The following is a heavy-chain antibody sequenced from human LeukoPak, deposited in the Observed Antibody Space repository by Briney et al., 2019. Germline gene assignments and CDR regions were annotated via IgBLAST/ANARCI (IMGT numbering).Heavy chain of an antibody. CDR2: ISYDGSNK. CDR1: GFTFSSYA. J-gene: IGHJ4*02. D-gene: IGHD3-22*01. CDR3: AKDMSLYDSSGYFDY. V-gene: IGHV3-30-3*01. Sequence: PGGSLRLSCAASGFTFSSYAMHWVRQAPGKGLEWVTVISYDGSNKYYADSVKGRFTISRDNSKNTLYLQMNSLRAEDTAVYYCAKDMSLYDSSGYFDYWGQGTLVTVSS.